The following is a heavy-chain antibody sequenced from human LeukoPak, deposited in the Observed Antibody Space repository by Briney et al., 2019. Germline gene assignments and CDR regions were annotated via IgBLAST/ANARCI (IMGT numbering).Heavy chain of an antibody. CDR1: GFIFTDYG. CDR3: AKEGTASKSSDLDH. V-gene: IGHV3-30*02. CDR2: IRYDGSDK. J-gene: IGHJ4*02. D-gene: IGHD1/OR15-1a*01. Sequence: GGSLRLSCAASGFIFTDYGMHWVRQAPGKGLEWLTFIRYDGSDKYYADSVKGRFTISRDNSKNTLYLQMNSLTSEDTAVYYCAKEGTASKSSDLDHWGQGILVTVSS.